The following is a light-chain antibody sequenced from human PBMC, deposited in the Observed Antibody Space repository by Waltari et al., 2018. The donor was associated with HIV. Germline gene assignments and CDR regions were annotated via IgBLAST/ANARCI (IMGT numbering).Light chain of an antibody. Sequence: QSVLTQPPSVSAAPGQKVTISCSGSPSNIGNNYVSWYQQLPGTAPKLLIYDNNKRPSGIPDRFSGSKSGTSATLGITGLQTGDEADYYCATWDSSLSAVVFGGGTKLTVL. CDR2: DNN. J-gene: IGLJ2*01. V-gene: IGLV1-51*01. CDR3: ATWDSSLSAVV. CDR1: PSNIGNNY.